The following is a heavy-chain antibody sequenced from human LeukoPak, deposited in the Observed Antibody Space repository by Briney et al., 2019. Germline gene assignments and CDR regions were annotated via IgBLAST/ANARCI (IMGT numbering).Heavy chain of an antibody. D-gene: IGHD2-8*01. CDR3: ARGRGPLYQRPRYFDY. J-gene: IGHJ4*02. Sequence: SETLSLTCAVYGGSFSGYYWSWIRQPPGKGLEWIGEINHSGSTNYNPSLKSRVTISVDTSKNQFSLKLSSVTAADTAVYYCARGRGPLYQRPRYFDYWGQGTLVTVSS. V-gene: IGHV4-34*01. CDR1: GGSFSGYY. CDR2: INHSGST.